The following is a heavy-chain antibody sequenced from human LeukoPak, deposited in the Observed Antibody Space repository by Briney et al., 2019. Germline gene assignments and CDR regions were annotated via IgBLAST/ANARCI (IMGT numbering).Heavy chain of an antibody. Sequence: PSETLSLTCTVSGGSISSYYWSWIRQPPGKGLEWIGNIYYSGSTNYNPSLKSRVTISVDTSKNQFSLKLSSVTAADTAVYYCARDRMVGYYGMDVWGQGTTVTVSS. CDR2: IYYSGST. CDR3: ARDRMVGYYGMDV. D-gene: IGHD2-15*01. J-gene: IGHJ6*02. V-gene: IGHV4-59*01. CDR1: GGSISSYY.